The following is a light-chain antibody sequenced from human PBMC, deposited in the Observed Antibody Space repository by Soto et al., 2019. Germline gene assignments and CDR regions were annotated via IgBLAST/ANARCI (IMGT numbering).Light chain of an antibody. CDR3: YSYTSSSTNV. V-gene: IGLV2-14*01. Sequence: QSALTQPASVSGSPGQSITISCNGTSSDIGGYNFVSWYQHHPGKAPKLMIFAVSNRPSGVSNRFSGSKSGNTASLTISGLQPEDEADYFCYSYTSSSTNVFGSGTKLTVL. J-gene: IGLJ1*01. CDR1: SSDIGGYNF. CDR2: AVS.